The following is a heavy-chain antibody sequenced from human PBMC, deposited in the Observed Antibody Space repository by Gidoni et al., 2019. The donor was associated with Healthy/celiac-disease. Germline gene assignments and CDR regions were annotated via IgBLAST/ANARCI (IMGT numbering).Heavy chain of an antibody. V-gene: IGHV3-30*18. CDR2: ISYDGSNK. CDR3: AKDMPLGYCSGGSCPTLGY. CDR1: GFTFSSYG. J-gene: IGHJ4*02. Sequence: QVQLVESGGGVVQPGRSLRLSCAASGFTFSSYGIHWVRQAPGQGLEWVSVISYDGSNKYYADSVKGRFTISRDNSKNTLYLQMNSLRAEDTAVYYCAKDMPLGYCSGGSCPTLGYWGQGTLVTVSS. D-gene: IGHD2-15*01.